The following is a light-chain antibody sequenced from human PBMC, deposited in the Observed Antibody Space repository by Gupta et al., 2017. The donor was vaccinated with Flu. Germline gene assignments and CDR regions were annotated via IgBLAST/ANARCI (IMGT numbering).Light chain of an antibody. V-gene: IGKV1-39*01. CDR3: QQTYSSWYT. J-gene: IGKJ2*01. CDR2: GAS. CDR1: QTISIS. Sequence: GDRVAITGRASQTISISLNWYQQKPRQAPKLLIYGASSVQSGVPSRFSGRGSGTEFTLTISSLQPEDFAVYYCQQTYSSWYTFGQGTKLEI.